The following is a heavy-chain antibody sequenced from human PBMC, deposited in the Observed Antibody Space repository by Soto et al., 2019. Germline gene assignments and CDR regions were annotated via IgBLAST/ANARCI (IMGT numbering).Heavy chain of an antibody. Sequence: GGSLRLSCAASGLTFSSYEMNWVRQAPGKGLEWVSYISSSGSTIYYADSVKGRFTISRDNAKNSLYLQMNSLRAEDTAVYYCARCGGDYYDSSGYWRAAYAFDIWGQGTMVTVSS. J-gene: IGHJ3*02. CDR1: GLTFSSYE. V-gene: IGHV3-48*03. CDR2: ISSSGSTI. CDR3: ARCGGDYYDSSGYWRAAYAFDI. D-gene: IGHD3-22*01.